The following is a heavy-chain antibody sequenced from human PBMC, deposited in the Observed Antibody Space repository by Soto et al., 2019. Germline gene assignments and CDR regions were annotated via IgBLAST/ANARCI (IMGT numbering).Heavy chain of an antibody. J-gene: IGHJ5*02. V-gene: IGHV1-69*13. D-gene: IGHD2-2*01. CDR1: GGTFSSYA. CDR3: ARDDGIVVVPAAYAGWFDP. Sequence: ASVKVSCKASGGTFSSYAISWVRQAPGQGLEWMGGIIPIFGTANYAQKFQGRVTITADESTSTAYMELSSLRSEDTAVYYCARDDGIVVVPAAYAGWFDPWGQGTLVTVSS. CDR2: IIPIFGTA.